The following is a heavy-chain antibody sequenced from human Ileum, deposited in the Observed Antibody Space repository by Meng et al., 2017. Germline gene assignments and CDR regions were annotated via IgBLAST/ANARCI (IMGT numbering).Heavy chain of an antibody. CDR3: TRDYNDGSGRFNI. V-gene: IGHV3-30*15. D-gene: IGHD3-22*01. CDR2: ISYDGSHK. CDR1: GFTFGSYA. J-gene: IGHJ4*02. Sequence: GGALVQSGGSPRLSGSASGFTFGSYAMHWVRQAPGKGLEWLAVISYDGSHKFYADSVKGRFAISRDNSENTLFLQMSGLRADDTALYYCTRDYNDGSGRFNIWGQGTLVTVSS.